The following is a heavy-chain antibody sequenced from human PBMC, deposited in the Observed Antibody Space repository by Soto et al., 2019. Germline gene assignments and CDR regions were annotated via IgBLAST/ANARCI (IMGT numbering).Heavy chain of an antibody. V-gene: IGHV3-49*04. CDR2: IRSKAYGGTT. CDR1: GFTFGDYA. J-gene: IGHJ4*02. CDR3: TRVPTRSYFDY. Sequence: PGGSLRLSCTASGFTFGDYAMSWVRQAPGKGLEWVGFIRSKAYGGTTEYAASVKGRFTISRDDSKSIAYLQMNSLKTEDTAVYYCTRVPTRSYFDYWGQGTLVTGS.